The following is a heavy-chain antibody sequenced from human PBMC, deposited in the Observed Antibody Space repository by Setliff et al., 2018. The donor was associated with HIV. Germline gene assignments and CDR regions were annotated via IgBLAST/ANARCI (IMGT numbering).Heavy chain of an antibody. CDR1: EFTFSNYW. V-gene: IGHV3-23*01. J-gene: IGHJ4*02. CDR3: ARGVFDY. Sequence: GGSLRLSCTASEFTFSNYWMNWVRQAPGKGLEWVSTISYTDDNTHYADSVKGRFTISRDNSKNTLYLQMNSLRAEDTAVYYCARGVFDYWGQGALVTVSS. CDR2: ISYTDDNT.